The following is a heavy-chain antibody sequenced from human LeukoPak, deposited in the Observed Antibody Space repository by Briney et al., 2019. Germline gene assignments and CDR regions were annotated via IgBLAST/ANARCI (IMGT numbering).Heavy chain of an antibody. V-gene: IGHV4-59*01. CDR3: ARGGYSYGYRVGAFDI. J-gene: IGHJ3*02. Sequence: SETLSLTCAVYGGSFSGYYWSWIRQPPGKGLEWIGYIYYSGSTNYNPSLKSRVTISVDTSKNQFSLKLSSVTAADTAVYYCARGGYSYGYRVGAFDIWGQGTMVTVSS. D-gene: IGHD5-18*01. CDR1: GGSFSGYY. CDR2: IYYSGST.